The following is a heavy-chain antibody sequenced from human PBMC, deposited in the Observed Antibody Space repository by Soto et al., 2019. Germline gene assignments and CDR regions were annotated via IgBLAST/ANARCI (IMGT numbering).Heavy chain of an antibody. CDR2: IYYSGST. CDR3: ARGYGRNFDY. CDR1: YGSISSSSYY. J-gene: IGHJ4*02. Sequence: SETLSLTCPFSYGSISSSSYYLGLIRQPPGKGLEWIGSIYYSGSTNYNPSLKSRVTISLDTSKNQFSLKLSSMTAADTAVYYCARGYGRNFDYWGQGTLVTVSS. D-gene: IGHD5-18*01. V-gene: IGHV4-39*07.